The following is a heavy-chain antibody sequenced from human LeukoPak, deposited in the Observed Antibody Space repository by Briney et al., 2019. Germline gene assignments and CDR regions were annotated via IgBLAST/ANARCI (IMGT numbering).Heavy chain of an antibody. J-gene: IGHJ4*02. Sequence: PGRSLRLSCAASGFTFSSYGMHWVRQAPGKGLEWVAVISYDGSNKYYADSVKGRFTISRDNSKNTLYLQMNSLRAEDTAVYYCAKAGPILRFSEWLLDYWGQGTLVTVSS. D-gene: IGHD3-3*01. CDR2: ISYDGSNK. CDR3: AKAGPILRFSEWLLDY. V-gene: IGHV3-30*18. CDR1: GFTFSSYG.